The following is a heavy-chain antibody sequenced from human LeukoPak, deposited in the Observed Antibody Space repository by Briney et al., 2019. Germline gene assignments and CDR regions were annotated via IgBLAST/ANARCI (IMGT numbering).Heavy chain of an antibody. Sequence: GASVKVSCKVSRYTLTELSMHWVRQAPGKGLEWMGGFDPEDDEIIYAQRFQGRVTMTEDASTDTAYMELRSLRSEDTAVYYCATETGNFYFYSWGQGTLVTVSS. J-gene: IGHJ4*02. CDR1: RYTLTELS. V-gene: IGHV1-24*01. CDR3: ATETGNFYFYS. CDR2: FDPEDDEI. D-gene: IGHD1-7*01.